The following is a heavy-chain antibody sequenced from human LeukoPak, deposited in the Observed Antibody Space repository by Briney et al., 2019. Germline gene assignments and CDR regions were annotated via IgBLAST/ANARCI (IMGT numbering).Heavy chain of an antibody. CDR2: INHSGST. V-gene: IGHV4-34*01. CDR1: GGSFSGYY. J-gene: IGHJ4*02. Sequence: SETLSLTCAVYGGSFSGYYWSWIRQPSGKGLEWIGEINHSGSTNYNPSLKSRVTISVDTSKNQFSLKLSSVTAADTAVYYCARGRPPNYWGQGTLVTVSS. CDR3: ARGRPPNY.